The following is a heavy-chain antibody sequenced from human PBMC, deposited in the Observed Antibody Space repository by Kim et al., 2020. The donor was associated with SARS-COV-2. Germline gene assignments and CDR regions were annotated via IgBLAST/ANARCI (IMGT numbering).Heavy chain of an antibody. CDR2: INPSGGST. Sequence: ASVKVSCKASGYSFTSYYIHWVRQAPGQGLEWMGIINPSGGSTTCSQKFQGRVTMTRDTSTSTVYMELSSLRFEDTAVYSCARDQGGIVYFGELLHYYSYGMDVWGQGTTVTVSS. CDR1: GYSFTSYY. CDR3: ARDQGGIVYFGELLHYYSYGMDV. D-gene: IGHD3-10*01. J-gene: IGHJ6*02. V-gene: IGHV1-46*01.